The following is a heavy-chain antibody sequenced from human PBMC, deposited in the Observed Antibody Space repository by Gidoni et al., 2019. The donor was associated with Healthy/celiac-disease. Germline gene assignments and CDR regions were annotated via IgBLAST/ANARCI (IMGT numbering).Heavy chain of an antibody. V-gene: IGHV3-48*02. CDR1: GSTFPSYS. CDR2: ISSSSSTI. Sequence: EVQLVESGGGLVQSGGFLRLSCAASGSTFPSYSMNLVRQAPGKGLGWVSNISSSSSTIYYADSVKGRFPISRGNAKNSLYLQMNSLRDEDTAVYYCARDRMTTVRYGGGFDYWGQGTLVTVSS. D-gene: IGHD4-17*01. CDR3: ARDRMTTVRYGGGFDY. J-gene: IGHJ4*02.